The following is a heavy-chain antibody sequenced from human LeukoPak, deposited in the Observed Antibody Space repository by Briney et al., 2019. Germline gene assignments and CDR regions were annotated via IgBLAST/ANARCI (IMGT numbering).Heavy chain of an antibody. CDR1: GYTFTGYY. D-gene: IGHD3-10*01. V-gene: IGHV1-2*02. Sequence: ASVKVSCKASGYTFTGYYMHWVRQAPGQGLEWMGWINPNSGGTNYAQKFQGRATMTRDTSISTAYMELSRLRSDDTAVYYCARTYGSGSYYNVDMTTKFDYWGQGTLVTVSS. J-gene: IGHJ4*02. CDR2: INPNSGGT. CDR3: ARTYGSGSYYNVDMTTKFDY.